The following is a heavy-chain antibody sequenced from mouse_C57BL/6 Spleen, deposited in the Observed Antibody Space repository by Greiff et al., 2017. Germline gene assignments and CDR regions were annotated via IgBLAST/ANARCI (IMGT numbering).Heavy chain of an antibody. CDR3: VRRSLYGYGFDY. CDR2: IRSKSNNYAT. CDR1: GFSFNTYA. D-gene: IGHD2-2*01. J-gene: IGHJ2*01. V-gene: IGHV10-1*01. Sequence: EVQLVESGGGLVQPKGSLKLSCAASGFSFNTYAMNWVRQAPGKGLEWVARIRSKSNNYATYYADSVKDRFTISRDDSESMLYLQMNNLKTEDTAMYYCVRRSLYGYGFDYWGQGTTLTVSS.